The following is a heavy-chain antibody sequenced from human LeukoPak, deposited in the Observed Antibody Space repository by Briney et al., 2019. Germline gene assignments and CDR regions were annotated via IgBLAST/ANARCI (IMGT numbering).Heavy chain of an antibody. V-gene: IGHV1-2*02. D-gene: IGHD6-19*01. CDR3: ARVRIAVAGKYYFDY. J-gene: IGHJ4*02. CDR1: GYTFTGYY. CDR2: INPNSGGT. Sequence: ASVKVSCKASGYTFTGYYMHWVRQAPGQGLEWMGWINPNSGGTNYAQKFQGRVTMTRDTTISTAYMELSRLRSDDTAVYYCARVRIAVAGKYYFDYWGQGTLVTVSS.